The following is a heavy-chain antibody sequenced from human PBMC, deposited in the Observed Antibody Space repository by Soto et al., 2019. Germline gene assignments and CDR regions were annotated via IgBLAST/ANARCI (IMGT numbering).Heavy chain of an antibody. CDR1: GGSFSGYY. CDR3: ARGTRFGEFPGNWFDP. V-gene: IGHV4-34*01. D-gene: IGHD3-10*01. J-gene: IGHJ5*02. Sequence: SETLSLTCAVYGGSFSGYYWSWIRQPPGKGLEWIGEINHSGSTNYNPSLKSRVTVSVDTSKNQFSLKLSSVTAADTAVYYCARGTRFGEFPGNWFDPWGQGTLVTVSS. CDR2: INHSGST.